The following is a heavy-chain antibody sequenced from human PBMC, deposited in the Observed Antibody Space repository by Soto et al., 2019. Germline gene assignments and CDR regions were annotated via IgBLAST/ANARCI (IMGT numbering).Heavy chain of an antibody. D-gene: IGHD2-8*02. CDR1: GGSISSGGYS. J-gene: IGHJ4*02. V-gene: IGHV4-30-2*01. CDR3: ARDKITGLFDY. CDR2: IYHSGST. Sequence: PSETLSLTCAVSGGSISSGGYSWSWIQQPPGKGLERIGYIYHSGSTYYNPSLKSRVTISVDRSKNRFSLKLSSVTAADTAVYYCARDKITGLFDYWGRGTLVTVSS.